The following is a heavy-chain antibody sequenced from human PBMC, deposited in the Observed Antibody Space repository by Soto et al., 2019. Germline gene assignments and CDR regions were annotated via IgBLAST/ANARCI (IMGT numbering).Heavy chain of an antibody. CDR3: ARERVRGVIPTANNDY. Sequence: ASVKVSCKASGGTFSSYAISWVRQAPGQGLEWMGGIIPIFGTANYAQKFQGRVTITADKSTSTAYMELSSLRSEDTAVYYCARERVRGVIPTANNDYWGQGTLVTVSS. J-gene: IGHJ4*02. CDR1: GGTFSSYA. D-gene: IGHD3-10*01. V-gene: IGHV1-69*06. CDR2: IIPIFGTA.